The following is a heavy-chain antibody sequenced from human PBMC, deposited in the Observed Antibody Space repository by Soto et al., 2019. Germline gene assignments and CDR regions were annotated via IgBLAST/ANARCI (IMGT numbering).Heavy chain of an antibody. CDR1: GFTFSSYA. CDR3: AKERWAAAGTPTLDY. V-gene: IGHV3-23*01. CDR2: ISGGTSST. Sequence: EVQLLESGGGLVQPGGSLRLSCAASGFTFSSYAMSWVRQAPGKGLEWVSAISGGTSSTYYADSVKGRFTISRDNSKNTLYLQMHSLRAEHTAVYYCAKERWAAAGTPTLDYWGQGTLVTVSS. J-gene: IGHJ4*02. D-gene: IGHD6-13*01.